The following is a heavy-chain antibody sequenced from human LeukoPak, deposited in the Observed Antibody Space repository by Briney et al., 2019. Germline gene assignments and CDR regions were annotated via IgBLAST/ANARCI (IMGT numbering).Heavy chain of an antibody. J-gene: IGHJ4*02. CDR1: GFTFSNYW. D-gene: IGHD1-1*01. Sequence: GGSLRLSCAASGFTFSNYWMNWVRQAPGKGLEWVANIKQDGSEEYYVDSVRGRFTISRDNAKNLLYLQMNSLKTEDTAVYYCTRYNVGFESWGQGTLVTVSS. CDR2: IKQDGSEE. CDR3: TRYNVGFES. V-gene: IGHV3-7*03.